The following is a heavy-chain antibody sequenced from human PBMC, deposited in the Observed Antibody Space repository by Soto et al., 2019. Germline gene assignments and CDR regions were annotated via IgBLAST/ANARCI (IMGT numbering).Heavy chain of an antibody. Sequence: GGSLRLSCAASGFPCGSYDMTWVRQAPGKGLEWVSTILVDGRTFYVDSVKGRFTISRDNSGNTVYLQMNSLTAGDTALYYCAKGTATGGGAFDFCGQGTMVTVSS. CDR3: AKGTATGGGAFDF. CDR2: ILVDGRT. J-gene: IGHJ3*01. V-gene: IGHV3-23*01. D-gene: IGHD2-8*02. CDR1: GFPCGSYD.